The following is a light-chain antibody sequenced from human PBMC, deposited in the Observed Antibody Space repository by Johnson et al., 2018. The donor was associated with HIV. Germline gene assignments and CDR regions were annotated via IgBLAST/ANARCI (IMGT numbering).Light chain of an antibody. Sequence: QSVLTQPPSVSAAPGQKVTISCSGSSSNIGNNYVSWYQQLPGTAPKLLIYDNNKRPSGIPDRFSGSKSGTSATLGITGLQTGDEAEYYCGIWDSILSAYVFGTGTKVTVL. CDR2: DNN. CDR3: GIWDSILSAYV. V-gene: IGLV1-51*01. CDR1: SSNIGNNY. J-gene: IGLJ1*01.